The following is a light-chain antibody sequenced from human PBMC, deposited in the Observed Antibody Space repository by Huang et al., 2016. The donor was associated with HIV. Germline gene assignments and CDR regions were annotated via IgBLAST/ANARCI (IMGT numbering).Light chain of an antibody. CDR2: GAS. CDR1: QSISSN. CDR3: QQYNNRYT. J-gene: IGKJ2*01. Sequence: IVMTQSPATLSVSPGERATLSCRASQSISSNLAWYQQKPGQAPRLLIYGASTRATGIPARFGGSGSGTEFTLTISSLQSEDFAVYYCQQYNNRYTLGQGTKLEIK. V-gene: IGKV3-15*01.